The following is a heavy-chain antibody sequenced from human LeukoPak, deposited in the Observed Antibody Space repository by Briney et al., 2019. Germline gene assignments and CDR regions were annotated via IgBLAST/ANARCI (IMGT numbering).Heavy chain of an antibody. Sequence: SETLSLTCIVSGGSINTYDWSWIRQPPGKRLEWIGFISNGGSTSYNPSLKSRVTISAGTSKNQISLKVTSVTAADTAVYYCARPQPFDPWGQGILVTVSS. V-gene: IGHV4-59*01. J-gene: IGHJ5*02. CDR2: ISNGGST. CDR1: GGSINTYD. CDR3: ARPQPFDP.